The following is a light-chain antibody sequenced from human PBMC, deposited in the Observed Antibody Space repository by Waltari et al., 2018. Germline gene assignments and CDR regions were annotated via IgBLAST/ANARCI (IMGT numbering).Light chain of an antibody. CDR3: QQSGSSPLT. CDR2: GAF. J-gene: IGKJ4*01. Sequence: EIVLTQSPRTLSLSRGERATRPCRASQSVSNSYLAWYQHKPGQAPRLIIYGAFNRAAGLPDRFSGSESWTDFTLTISRLEPEDFAVYYCQQSGSSPLTFGGGTKVEIK. CDR1: QSVSNSY. V-gene: IGKV3-20*01.